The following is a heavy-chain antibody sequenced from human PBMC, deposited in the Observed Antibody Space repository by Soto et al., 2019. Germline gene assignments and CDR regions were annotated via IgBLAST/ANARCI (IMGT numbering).Heavy chain of an antibody. CDR2: IYDSGST. V-gene: IGHV4-59*08. D-gene: IGHD3-22*01. CDR3: ASMNYYDTSGYPFDY. Sequence: TLSVACTGSSASISSAYWSWIPQPPGKGLEWIGYIYDSGSTYYNSSLKSRVTMSVDTSKNQFSLKLSSVTAADTAVYYCASMNYYDTSGYPFDYWGQGMMVTVS. J-gene: IGHJ4*02. CDR1: SASISSAY.